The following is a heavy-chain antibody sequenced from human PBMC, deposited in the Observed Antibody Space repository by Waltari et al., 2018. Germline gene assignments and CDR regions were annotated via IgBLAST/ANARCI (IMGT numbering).Heavy chain of an antibody. CDR2: VNPNSGNT. CDR1: GYGFTSYD. CDR3: ARAAAPGKGAHWFDP. J-gene: IGHJ5*02. Sequence: QVQLVQSGAEVRKPGASLKVSCKASGYGFTSYDINWVRQATGQGPEWMGWVNPNSGNTGYGQKFQDRLIMTTDTSMTTAYMELINLTSEDTAIYYCARAAAPGKGAHWFDPWGQGTLVIVSS. D-gene: IGHD3-16*01. V-gene: IGHV1-8*01.